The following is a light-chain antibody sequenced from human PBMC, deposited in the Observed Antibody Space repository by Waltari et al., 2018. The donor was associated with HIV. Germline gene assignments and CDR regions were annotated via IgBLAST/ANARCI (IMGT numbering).Light chain of an antibody. CDR3: QAWDSSTGV. CDR1: SSDVGGYNY. Sequence: QSALTQPRSVSGSPGQSVTISCTGTSSDVGGYNYVSWYQHHPNKGPKLLIYDVTKRPSGVPDRFSGSNSGNTATLTISGTQAMDEADYYCQAWDSSTGVFGTGTKVTVL. CDR2: DVT. J-gene: IGLJ1*01. V-gene: IGLV2-11*01.